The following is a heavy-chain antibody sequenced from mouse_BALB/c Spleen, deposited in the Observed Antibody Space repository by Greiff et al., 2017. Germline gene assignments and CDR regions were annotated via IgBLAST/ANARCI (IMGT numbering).Heavy chain of an antibody. CDR3: NALPYYFDY. Sequence: EVQLQQSGAELVRSGASVKLSCTASGFNIKDYYMHWVKQRPEQGLEWIGWIDPENGDTEYAPKFQGKATMTADTSSNTAYLQLSSLTSEDTAVYYCNALPYYFDYWGQGTSVTVSS. CDR2: IDPENGDT. CDR1: GFNIKDYY. D-gene: IGHD1-1*01. V-gene: IGHV14-4*02. J-gene: IGHJ4*01.